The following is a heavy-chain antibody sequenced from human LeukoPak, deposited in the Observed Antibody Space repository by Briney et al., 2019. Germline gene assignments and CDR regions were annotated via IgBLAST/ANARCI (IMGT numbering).Heavy chain of an antibody. CDR3: AKDYVNQGHCIGGVCYPFDY. CDR2: ISGSYDNT. Sequence: PGRSLRPSCAASGFTFSSYAMSWVRQPPGKGIEWVSGISGSYDNTWYADSVKGRFNISRDDSKNTVYLQMNSLRADDTAVYYCAKDYVNQGHCIGGVCYPFDYWGQGTLVTVSS. CDR1: GFTFSSYA. J-gene: IGHJ4*02. D-gene: IGHD2-8*02. V-gene: IGHV3-23*01.